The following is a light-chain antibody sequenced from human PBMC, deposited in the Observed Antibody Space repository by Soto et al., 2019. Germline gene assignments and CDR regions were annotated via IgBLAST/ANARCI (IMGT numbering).Light chain of an antibody. CDR1: QSVSSN. CDR2: GAS. CDR3: QQYNNWSPVT. V-gene: IGKV3-15*01. J-gene: IGKJ1*01. Sequence: EIVMTQSPATLSVSPGERATLSCRASQSVSSNLAWSQQKPGQAPRLLIYGASTRATGIPARFSGSGSGTECTLIISSLQSEDFAVYYCQQYNNWSPVTFGQGTKVEIK.